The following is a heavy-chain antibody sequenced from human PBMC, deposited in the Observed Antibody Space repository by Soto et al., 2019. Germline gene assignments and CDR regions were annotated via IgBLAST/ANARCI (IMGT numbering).Heavy chain of an antibody. CDR1: GGSFSGYY. V-gene: IGHV4-34*01. J-gene: IGHJ4*02. CDR2: INHSGST. Sequence: SETLSLTCAVYGGSFSGYYLSWIRQPPGKGLEWIGEINHSGSTNYNPSLKSRVTISVDTSKNQFSLKLSSVTAADTAVYYCARGELERNFDYWGQGTLVTVSS. CDR3: ARGELERNFDY. D-gene: IGHD1-1*01.